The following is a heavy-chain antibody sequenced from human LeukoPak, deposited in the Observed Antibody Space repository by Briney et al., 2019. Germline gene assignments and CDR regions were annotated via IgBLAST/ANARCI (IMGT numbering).Heavy chain of an antibody. Sequence: GGSLRLSCAASGFTVITNDMTWVRQAPGKGLEWVSALYSDGNTKYADSVQGRFTISRDNSKNTLYLEMNSLSPDDTAVYYCARGVEPPAANTLAYWGQGTLVTVSS. V-gene: IGHV3-53*01. CDR3: ARGVEPPAANTLAY. J-gene: IGHJ4*02. CDR2: LYSDGNT. CDR1: GFTVITND. D-gene: IGHD2-2*01.